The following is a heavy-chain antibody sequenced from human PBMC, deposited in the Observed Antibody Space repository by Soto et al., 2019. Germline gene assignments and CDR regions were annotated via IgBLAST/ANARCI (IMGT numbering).Heavy chain of an antibody. CDR3: ARQSYSSYYFDY. CDR1: GFTFSSYA. D-gene: IGHD6-13*01. CDR2: ISSNGGST. V-gene: IGHV3-64*01. Sequence: EVQLVESGGGLVQPGGSLRLSCAASGFTFSSYAMHWVRQAPGKGLEYVSAISSNGGSTYYANSVKGRFTISRDNSKNTLYLQMGSLRAEDMGVYYCARQSYSSYYFDYWGQGTLVTVSS. J-gene: IGHJ4*02.